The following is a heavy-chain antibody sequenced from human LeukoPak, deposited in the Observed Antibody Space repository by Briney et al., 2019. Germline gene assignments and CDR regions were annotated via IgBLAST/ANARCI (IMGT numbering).Heavy chain of an antibody. CDR2: IDYSERT. D-gene: IGHD4-17*01. CDR1: GGSISCYY. Sequence: PSETLSLTCTVSGGSISCYYWSWIRQPPGKGLEWIGYIDYSERTNYNPSLQSRVTISVDTSKNQFSLKMNSVTATDTAAYYCAITTLTTIYFYFDLWGRSTLVTVSS. V-gene: IGHV4-59*08. J-gene: IGHJ2*01. CDR3: AITTLTTIYFYFDL.